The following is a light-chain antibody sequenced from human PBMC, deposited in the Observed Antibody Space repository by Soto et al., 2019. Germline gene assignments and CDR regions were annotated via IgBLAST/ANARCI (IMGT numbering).Light chain of an antibody. CDR1: QGISSY. V-gene: IGKV1-8*01. CDR3: QQYYSYPLT. CDR2: AAS. Sequence: AIRMTQSPSSVSASTGDRGTITCRASQGISSYLDWCQQKPGKAPKLLIYAASTLQSGVPSRFSGSGSGTDFTLTISCLQSEDFATYYCQQYYSYPLTFGGGTKVDIK. J-gene: IGKJ4*01.